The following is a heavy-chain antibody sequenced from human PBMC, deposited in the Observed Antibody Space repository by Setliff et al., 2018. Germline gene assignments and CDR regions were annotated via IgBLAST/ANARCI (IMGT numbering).Heavy chain of an antibody. CDR1: EFTFSNYW. V-gene: IGHV3-48*04. J-gene: IGHJ5*02. CDR2: INSGGSLI. CDR3: ARDLIRGAPNWFDP. Sequence: GGSLRLSCAASEFTFSNYWMSWVRQAPGKGLEWVSYINSGGSLIYYADSVKGRFTISRDNAKSSLYLQMNSLRAEDTAVYYCARDLIRGAPNWFDPWGQGTLVTVSS. D-gene: IGHD3-10*01.